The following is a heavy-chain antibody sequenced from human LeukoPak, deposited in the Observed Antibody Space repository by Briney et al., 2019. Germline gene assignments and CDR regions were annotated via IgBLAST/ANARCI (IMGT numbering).Heavy chain of an antibody. V-gene: IGHV3-15*01. CDR3: TTEDIVVVVGAYDP. CDR1: GFTFSHAW. Sequence: GGSLRLSCAASGFTFSHAWMTWVRQAPGKGLEWVGRIKSKTDGGTTDYAAPVKGRFTISRDDSKNTLYLQMNSLKIEDTAVYYCTTEDIVVVVGAYDPWGQGTLVTVPS. D-gene: IGHD2-15*01. J-gene: IGHJ5*02. CDR2: IKSKTDGGTT.